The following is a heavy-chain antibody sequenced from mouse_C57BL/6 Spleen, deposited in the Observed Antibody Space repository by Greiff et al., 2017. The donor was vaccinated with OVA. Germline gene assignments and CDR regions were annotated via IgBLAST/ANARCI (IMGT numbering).Heavy chain of an antibody. J-gene: IGHJ4*01. Sequence: EVQLQQSGPELVKPGASVKISCKASGYSFTGYYMNWVKQSPEKSLEWIGEINPSTGGTTYNQKFKAKATLTVDKSSSTAYMQLKSLTSEDSAVYYCARFDPYAMDYWGQGTSVTVSS. V-gene: IGHV1-42*01. CDR1: GYSFTGYY. CDR2: INPSTGGT. CDR3: ARFDPYAMDY.